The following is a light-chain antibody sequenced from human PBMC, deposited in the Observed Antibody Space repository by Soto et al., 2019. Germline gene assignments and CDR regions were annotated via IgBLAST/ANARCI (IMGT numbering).Light chain of an antibody. CDR1: QSVRSTY. J-gene: IGKJ3*01. V-gene: IGKV3-20*01. CDR2: GVS. CDR3: QQYGRSPFT. Sequence: EIVMTQSPVTLSVSPGERATLSCRASQSVRSTYLAWYQQKPGQAPRLLIFGVSNRAAGIPARFSGSGSGTEFTLTISRLEPEDFAVYYCQQYGRSPFTFGPGTKVDIK.